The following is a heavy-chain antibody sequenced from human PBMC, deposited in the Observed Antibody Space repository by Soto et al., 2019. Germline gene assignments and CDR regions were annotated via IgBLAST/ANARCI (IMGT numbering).Heavy chain of an antibody. CDR3: ARDRILTGYYPYYGMDV. J-gene: IGHJ6*02. Sequence: SLKVSCKASGGTFSSYAISWVRQAPGQGLEWMGGIIPIFGTANYAQKFQGRVTITADESTSTAYMELSSLRSEDTAVYYCARDRILTGYYPYYGMDVWGQGTTVTVSS. V-gene: IGHV1-69*01. CDR1: GGTFSSYA. D-gene: IGHD3-9*01. CDR2: IIPIFGTA.